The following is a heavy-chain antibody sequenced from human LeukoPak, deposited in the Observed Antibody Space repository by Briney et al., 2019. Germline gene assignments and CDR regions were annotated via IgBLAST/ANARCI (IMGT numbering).Heavy chain of an antibody. V-gene: IGHV4-31*03. CDR3: AGVGPYSGYVDY. D-gene: IGHD5-12*01. J-gene: IGHJ4*02. CDR2: IYYSGST. Sequence: SETLSLTCTVSGGSISSGGYYWSWLRQHPGKGLEWIGYIYYSGSTYYNPSLKSRVTISVDTSKNQFSLKLSSVTAADTAVYYCAGVGPYSGYVDYWGQGTLVTVSS. CDR1: GGSISSGGYY.